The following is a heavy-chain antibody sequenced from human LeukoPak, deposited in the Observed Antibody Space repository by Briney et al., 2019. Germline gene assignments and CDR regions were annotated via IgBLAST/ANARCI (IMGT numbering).Heavy chain of an antibody. J-gene: IGHJ5*02. D-gene: IGHD6-19*01. V-gene: IGHV1-69*05. Sequence: SVKVSCKASGGTFSNSAINWVRQAPGRGLEWMGGIITFFGTANYAQKFQGRVTITTDESTRTAFMELSSLRSDDTAVYYCVRHRFSGGWDTGENWFGPWGKGTLVTVSS. CDR1: GGTFSNSA. CDR3: VRHRFSGGWDTGENWFGP. CDR2: IITFFGTA.